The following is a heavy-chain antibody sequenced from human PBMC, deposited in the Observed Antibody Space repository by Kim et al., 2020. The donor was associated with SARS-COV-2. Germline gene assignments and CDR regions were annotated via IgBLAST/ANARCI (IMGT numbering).Heavy chain of an antibody. CDR3: ATSRRGGELSPFDY. J-gene: IGHJ4*02. Sequence: ADSVKGRFTISRDNAKNSLYLQMNSLRDEDTAVYYCATSRRGGELSPFDYWGQGTLVTVSS. D-gene: IGHD1-26*01. V-gene: IGHV3-48*02.